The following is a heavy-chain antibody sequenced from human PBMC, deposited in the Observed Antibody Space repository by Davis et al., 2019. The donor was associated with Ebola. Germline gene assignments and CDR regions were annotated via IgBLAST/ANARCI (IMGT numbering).Heavy chain of an antibody. CDR1: GFTFSNYA. V-gene: IGHV3-23*01. CDR2: ISGGGGRT. J-gene: IGHJ4*02. D-gene: IGHD1-26*01. CDR3: VRERNDGSYADS. Sequence: GESLKISCAASGFTFSNYAMSWLRQAPGQGLEWVSAISGGGGRTYYTDSVKGRFTISRDNAKTTMNLQMNSLRVEDTAVYYCVRERNDGSYADSWGQGTLVTVSS.